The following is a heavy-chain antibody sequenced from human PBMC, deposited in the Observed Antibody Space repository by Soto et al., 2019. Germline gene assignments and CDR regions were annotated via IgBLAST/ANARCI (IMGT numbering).Heavy chain of an antibody. CDR3: AKDGQSSFWSGYYLDV. D-gene: IGHD3-3*01. CDR2: ISIDGSRT. V-gene: IGHV3-74*01. Sequence: PGGSLRLSCAASGFTFSSYWMHWVRQAPGKGLVWVSRISIDGSRTNYADSVKGRFTISRDNAKNTLYLQMNGLRAEDTAVYYCAKDGQSSFWSGYYLDVWGQGTTVTVSS. J-gene: IGHJ6*02. CDR1: GFTFSSYW.